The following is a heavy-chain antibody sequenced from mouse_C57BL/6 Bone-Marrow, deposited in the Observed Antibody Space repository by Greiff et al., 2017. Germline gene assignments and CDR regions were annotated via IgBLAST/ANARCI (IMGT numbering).Heavy chain of an antibody. CDR3: ARNRVYDGGDYAMDY. CDR1: GFSLTSYG. Sequence: QVHVKQSGPGLVQPSQSLSITCTVSGFSLTSYGVHWVRQSPGKGLEWLGVIWSGGSTDYNAAFISRLSISKDNSKSQVFFKMNSLQADDTAIYYCARNRVYDGGDYAMDYWGQGTSVTVSS. J-gene: IGHJ4*01. V-gene: IGHV2-2*01. CDR2: IWSGGST. D-gene: IGHD2-12*01.